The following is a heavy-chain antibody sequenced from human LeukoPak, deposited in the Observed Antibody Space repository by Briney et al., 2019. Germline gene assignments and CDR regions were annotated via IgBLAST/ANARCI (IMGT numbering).Heavy chain of an antibody. D-gene: IGHD5-18*01. CDR2: IYTSGST. J-gene: IGHJ4*02. CDR1: GSSISSGSYY. CDR3: ARRGGYSYGFDY. V-gene: IGHV4-61*02. Sequence: TLSLTCTVSGSSISSGSYYWSWIRQPAGKGLEWIGRIYTSGSTNYNPSLKSRVTISVDTSKNQFSLKLSSVTAADTAVYYCARRGGYSYGFDYWGQGTLVTVSS.